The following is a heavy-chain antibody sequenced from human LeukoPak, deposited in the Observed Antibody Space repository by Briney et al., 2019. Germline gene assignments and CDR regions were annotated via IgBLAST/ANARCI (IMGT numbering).Heavy chain of an antibody. V-gene: IGHV3-23*01. CDR3: AKWRYCSSTSCHTDFDY. J-gene: IGHJ4*02. Sequence: PGGSLRLSCAASGLTFSSYAMRWVRQAPGKGLEWVSAISGSGGSTYYADSVKGRFTISRDNSKNTLYLQMNSLRAEDTAVYYCAKWRYCSSTSCHTDFDYWGQGTLVTVSS. D-gene: IGHD2-2*01. CDR1: GLTFSSYA. CDR2: ISGSGGST.